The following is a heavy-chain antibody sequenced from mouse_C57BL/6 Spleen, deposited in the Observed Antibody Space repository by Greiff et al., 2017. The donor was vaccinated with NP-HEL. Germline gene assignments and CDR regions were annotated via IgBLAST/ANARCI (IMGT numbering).Heavy chain of an antibody. Sequence: EVMLVESGEGLVKPGGSLKLSCAASGFTFSSYAMSWVRQTPEKRLEWVAYISSGGDYIYYADTVKGRFTISRDNARNTLYLQMSSLKSEDTAMYYCTRDGGSRYYFDYWGQGTTLTVSS. CDR2: ISSGGDYI. CDR1: GFTFSSYA. V-gene: IGHV5-9-1*02. D-gene: IGHD1-1*01. CDR3: TRDGGSRYYFDY. J-gene: IGHJ2*01.